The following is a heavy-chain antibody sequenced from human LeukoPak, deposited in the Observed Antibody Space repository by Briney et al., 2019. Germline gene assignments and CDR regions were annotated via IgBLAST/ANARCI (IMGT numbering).Heavy chain of an antibody. D-gene: IGHD3-10*01. CDR2: ITYEVGYNQ. CDR3: AKDKEYASGSYPIES. V-gene: IGHV3-30*02. Sequence: GGSLTLSCAASGFIFSTDGMHLVRQAPGKGLEWVSFITYEVGYNQYYAESVKGRFTISRDNSKNTLYLQMISLRLEDAAVYYCAKDKEYASGSYPIESWGQGPLVTVSS. CDR1: GFIFSTDG. J-gene: IGHJ4*02.